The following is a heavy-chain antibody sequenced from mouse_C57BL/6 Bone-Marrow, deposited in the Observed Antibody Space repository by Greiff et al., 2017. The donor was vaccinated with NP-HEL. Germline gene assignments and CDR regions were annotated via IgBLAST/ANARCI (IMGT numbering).Heavy chain of an antibody. J-gene: IGHJ4*01. CDR2: INPSNGGT. CDR1: GYTFTSYW. D-gene: IGHD1-1*01. V-gene: IGHV1-53*01. Sequence: QVQLQQPGTELVKPGASVKLSCKASGYTFTSYWMHWVKQRPGQGLEWIGNINPSNGGTNYNEKFKSKATLTVDKSSRTAYMQLSSLTSEDSAVYYCARERIGITTVVSPYYAMDYWGQGTSVTVSS. CDR3: ARERIGITTVVSPYYAMDY.